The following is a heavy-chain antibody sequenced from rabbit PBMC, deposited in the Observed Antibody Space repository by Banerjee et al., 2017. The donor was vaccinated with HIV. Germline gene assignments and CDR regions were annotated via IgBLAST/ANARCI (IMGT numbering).Heavy chain of an antibody. V-gene: IGHV1S40*01. CDR2: IYVGSSGST. D-gene: IGHD1-1*01. CDR3: ARESDYYVSFDL. J-gene: IGHJ4*01. CDR1: GFSFSSYYY. Sequence: QSLEESGGDLVKPGASLTLTCTASGFSFSSYYYMCWVRQAPGKGLEWIACIYVGSSGSTYYASWAKGRFTISKTSSTTVTLQMTSLTAADTATYFCARESDYYVSFDLWGPGTLVTVS.